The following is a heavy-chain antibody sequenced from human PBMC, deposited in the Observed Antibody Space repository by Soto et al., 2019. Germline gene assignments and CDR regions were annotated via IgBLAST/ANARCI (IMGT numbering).Heavy chain of an antibody. D-gene: IGHD6-19*01. V-gene: IGHV1-18*04. CDR1: GYTFTGYY. J-gene: IGHJ4*02. Sequence: ASVKVSCKASGYTFTGYYMHWVLQAPGQGLEWMGWISAYNGNTNYAQKLQGRVTMTTDTSTSTAYMELRSLRSDDTAVYYCARVPPYSSGWSDFDYWGQGTLVTSPQ. CDR3: ARVPPYSSGWSDFDY. CDR2: ISAYNGNT.